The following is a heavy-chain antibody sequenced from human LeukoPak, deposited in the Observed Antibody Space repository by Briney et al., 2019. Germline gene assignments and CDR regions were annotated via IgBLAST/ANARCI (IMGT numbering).Heavy chain of an antibody. J-gene: IGHJ2*01. D-gene: IGHD6-19*01. CDR1: GFIFDEYA. V-gene: IGHV3-9*01. CDR3: AKAGIAVAGTEWHLDL. Sequence: VQPGRSLRLSCAASGFIFDEYAMHWVRQAPGKGLEWASGISWNSGRIGYADSVKGRFTISRDNAKNSLNLQMNSLRAEDTALYYCAKAGIAVAGTEWHLDLWGRGTLVTVSS. CDR2: ISWNSGRI.